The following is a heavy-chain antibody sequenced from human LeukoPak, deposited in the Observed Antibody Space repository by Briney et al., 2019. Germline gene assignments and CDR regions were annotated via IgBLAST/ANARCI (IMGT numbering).Heavy chain of an antibody. CDR3: ARTLPGIAVAGTINYYYYYYMDV. V-gene: IGHV1-69*05. J-gene: IGHJ6*03. CDR1: GGTFSSSA. CDR2: SIPIFGTA. Sequence: ASVKVSCKASGGTFSSSAISWVRQAPGQGLEWMGGSIPIFGTANYAQKFQGRVTITTDESTSTAYMELSSLRSEDTAVYYCARTLPGIAVAGTINYYYYYYMDVWGKGTTVTVSS. D-gene: IGHD6-19*01.